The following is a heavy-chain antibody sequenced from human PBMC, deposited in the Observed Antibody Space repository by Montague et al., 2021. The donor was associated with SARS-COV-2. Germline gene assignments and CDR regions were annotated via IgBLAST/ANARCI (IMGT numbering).Heavy chain of an antibody. Sequence: SETLSLTCTVSGGSRRTHFWNWIRQPAGKGREGIGRIYASGSTHYNPYIRSRLTMSVDTSKNQFSLRLTSVTAADTAVYYCARDTVGDFWIGNYFDYWGQGTLVTVSS. J-gene: IGHJ4*02. V-gene: IGHV4-4*07. D-gene: IGHD3-3*01. CDR3: ARDTVGDFWIGNYFDY. CDR2: IYASGST. CDR1: GGSRRTHF.